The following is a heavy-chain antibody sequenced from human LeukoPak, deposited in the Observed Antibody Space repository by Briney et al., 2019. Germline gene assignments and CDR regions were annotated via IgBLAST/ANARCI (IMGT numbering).Heavy chain of an antibody. D-gene: IGHD6-19*01. V-gene: IGHV3-49*04. CDR3: TRDASYSSGWYTRDGTDY. CDR1: GFTFGDYA. Sequence: GGSLRLSCTASGFTFGDYAMSWVRQAPGKGLEWVGFIRSKAYGGTTEYAASVKGRFTISRDDSKSIAYLQMNSLKTEDTAVYYCTRDASYSSGWYTRDGTDYWGQGTLVTVSS. J-gene: IGHJ4*02. CDR2: IRSKAYGGTT.